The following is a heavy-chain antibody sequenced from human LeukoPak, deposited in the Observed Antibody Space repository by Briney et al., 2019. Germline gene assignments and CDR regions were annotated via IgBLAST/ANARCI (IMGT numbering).Heavy chain of an antibody. Sequence: GASVKVSFKASGYTFTGYYMHWVRQAPGQGLEWMGRINPNSGGTNYAQKFQGRVTMTRDTSISTAYMELSRLRSDDTAVYYCAREASDGSSFDYWGQGTLVTVSS. J-gene: IGHJ4*02. CDR2: INPNSGGT. V-gene: IGHV1-2*06. CDR1: GYTFTGYY. CDR3: AREASDGSSFDY. D-gene: IGHD6-13*01.